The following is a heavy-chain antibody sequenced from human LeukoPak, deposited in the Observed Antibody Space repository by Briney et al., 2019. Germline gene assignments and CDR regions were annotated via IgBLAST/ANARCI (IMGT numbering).Heavy chain of an antibody. J-gene: IGHJ3*02. V-gene: IGHV5-51*01. CDR1: GYSFTNYW. CDR2: IYPGDSDT. Sequence: GESLKISCKGSGYSFTNYWIGWVRPMPGKVLEWMGIIYPGDSDTRYSPSFQGQVTISADKSISTAYLQWSSLKASDTAMYYCATAIITIFGVAPDAFDIWGQGTMVTVSS. D-gene: IGHD3-3*01. CDR3: ATAIITIFGVAPDAFDI.